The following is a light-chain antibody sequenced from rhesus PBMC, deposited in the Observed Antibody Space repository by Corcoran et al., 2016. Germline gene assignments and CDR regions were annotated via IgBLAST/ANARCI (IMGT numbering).Light chain of an antibody. J-gene: IGKJ4*01. Sequence: DIQMTQSPSSLSASVGDTVTITCRASQMISNWLAWYQQKSGKAPKLLIYRASNLQNGVPSRFSGSGSGTDFTLTISSLQSEDFATYYYPQYTSRPLTFGGGTKVEI. CDR1: QMISNW. CDR3: PQYTSRPLT. V-gene: IGKV1-22*01. CDR2: RAS.